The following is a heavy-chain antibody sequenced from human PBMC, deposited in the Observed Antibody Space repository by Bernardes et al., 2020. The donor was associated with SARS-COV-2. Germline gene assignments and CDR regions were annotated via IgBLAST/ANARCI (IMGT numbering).Heavy chain of an antibody. CDR1: GFIFSSSW. J-gene: IGHJ4*02. CDR2: IKGDGSQR. Sequence: GGSLRLSCAASGFIFSSSWMSWVRQAPGPGLEWVANIKGDGSQRSSVDFVRGRFTISRDNAKNLLYLQMDSLRAEDTAVYYCARIDEETGRDYWGQGTLVTVSS. V-gene: IGHV3-7*01. D-gene: IGHD1-26*01. CDR3: ARIDEETGRDY.